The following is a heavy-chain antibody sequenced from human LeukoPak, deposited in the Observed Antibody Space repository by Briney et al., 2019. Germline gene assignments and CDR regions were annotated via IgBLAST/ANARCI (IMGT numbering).Heavy chain of an antibody. J-gene: IGHJ4*02. D-gene: IGHD3-22*01. CDR2: IYYSGTT. CDR1: GGSLRSGGYY. CDR3: ARERRYYYDSSGIFDY. V-gene: IGHV4-31*03. Sequence: SETLSLTCTVSGGSLRSGGYYWSWIRQRPGKGLEWIGHIYYSGTTYFNPSLKSRLSISVDTSNNHFSLELSSVTAADTAVYYCARERRYYYDSSGIFDYWGQGTLVTVSS.